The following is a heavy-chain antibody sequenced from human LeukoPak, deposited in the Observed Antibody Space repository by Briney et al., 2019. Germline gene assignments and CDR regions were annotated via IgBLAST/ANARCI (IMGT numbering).Heavy chain of an antibody. CDR3: ARVQRGEMATFDY. CDR2: ISSTSTYI. CDR1: GFIFSSYS. Sequence: GGSLRLSCAASGFIFSSYSMNWVRDAPGKGLEWVSSISSTSTYIHYADSLKGRFTISRDDARNPLYLQINSLRVEDTAVYYCARVQRGEMATFDYWGQGTLVTVSS. J-gene: IGHJ4*02. D-gene: IGHD5-24*01. V-gene: IGHV3-21*01.